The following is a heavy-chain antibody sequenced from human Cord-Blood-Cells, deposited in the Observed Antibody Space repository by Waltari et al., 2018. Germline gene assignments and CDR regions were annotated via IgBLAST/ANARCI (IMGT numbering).Heavy chain of an antibody. CDR3: ARGLLLWFGELSRMDAFDI. CDR1: GGSISSSSYY. Sequence: QLQLQESGPGLVKPSETLSLTCTVSGGSISSSSYYWGWIRQPPGKGLEWIGSIYYSGSTCSNPSLKSRVTISVDTSKNQFSLKLSSVTAADTAVYYCARGLLLWFGELSRMDAFDIWGQGTMVTVSS. CDR2: IYYSGST. V-gene: IGHV4-39*01. J-gene: IGHJ3*02. D-gene: IGHD3-10*01.